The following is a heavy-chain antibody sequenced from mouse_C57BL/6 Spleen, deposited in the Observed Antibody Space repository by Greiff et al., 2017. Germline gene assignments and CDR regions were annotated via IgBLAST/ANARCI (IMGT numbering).Heavy chain of an antibody. CDR1: GFTFSSYA. J-gene: IGHJ4*01. D-gene: IGHD4-1*01. CDR3: ARDLGLGQGVYAMDY. V-gene: IGHV5-4*01. CDR2: ISDGGSYT. Sequence: EVKLVESGGGLVKPGGSLKLSCAASGFTFSSYAMSWVRQTPEKRLEWVATISDGGSYTYYPDNVKGRFTISRDNAKNNLYLQMSHLKSEDTAIYYCARDLGLGQGVYAMDYWGQGTSVTVSS.